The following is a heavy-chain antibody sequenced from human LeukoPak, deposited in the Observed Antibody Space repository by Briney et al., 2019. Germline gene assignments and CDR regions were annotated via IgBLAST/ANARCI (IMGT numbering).Heavy chain of an antibody. D-gene: IGHD3-10*01. J-gene: IGHJ4*02. CDR2: ISSSGSTI. CDR1: GFTFSIHG. Sequence: GGSLRLSCAASGFTFSIHGMSWIRQAPGKGLEWVSYISSSGSTIYYADSVKGRFTISRDNAKNSLYLQMNSLRAEDTAVYYCVVGVRGVPLTPYYFDYWGQGTLVTVSS. CDR3: VVGVRGVPLTPYYFDY. V-gene: IGHV3-11*04.